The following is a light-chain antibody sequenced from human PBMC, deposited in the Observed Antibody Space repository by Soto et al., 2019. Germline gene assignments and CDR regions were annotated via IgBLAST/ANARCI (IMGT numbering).Light chain of an antibody. CDR1: QGISNY. CDR2: AAS. J-gene: IGKJ4*01. CDR3: QKYTNVPA. V-gene: IGKV1-27*01. Sequence: GDRVTITCRASQGISNYLAWYQQISGKVPKLLISAASTLQSGVPSRFSGSGSGTDFTLTISSLQPEDVATYYCQKYTNVPAFGGGTKVEIK.